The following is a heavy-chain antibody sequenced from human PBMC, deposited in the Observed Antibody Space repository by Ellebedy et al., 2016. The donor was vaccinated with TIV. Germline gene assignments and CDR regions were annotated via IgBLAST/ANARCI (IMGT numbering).Heavy chain of an antibody. CDR3: ARWFGELLYVRWFDP. Sequence: SETLSLTCTVSGGSITRSSSYWGWIRQPPGKGLEWIGSIYYSGTTDYNPSLESRVTISADTSKSQFSLKLPSVTAADTAVYYCARWFGELLYVRWFDPWGQGTLVTVSS. CDR2: IYYSGTT. J-gene: IGHJ5*02. D-gene: IGHD3-10*01. CDR1: GGSITRSSSY. V-gene: IGHV4-39*01.